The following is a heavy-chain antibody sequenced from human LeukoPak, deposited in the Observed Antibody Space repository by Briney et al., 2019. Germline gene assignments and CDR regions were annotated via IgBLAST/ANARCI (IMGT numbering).Heavy chain of an antibody. Sequence: GGSLRLSCAASGFTLSNYAMTWVRQASGKGLEWVSSISSSGSYIYYADSVKGRFTISRDNAKNSLYLQMNSLRAEDTAVYYCARGYYGDPSQVYYFDYWGQGTLVTVSS. J-gene: IGHJ4*02. CDR1: GFTLSNYA. CDR2: ISSSGSYI. CDR3: ARGYYGDPSQVYYFDY. D-gene: IGHD4-17*01. V-gene: IGHV3-21*01.